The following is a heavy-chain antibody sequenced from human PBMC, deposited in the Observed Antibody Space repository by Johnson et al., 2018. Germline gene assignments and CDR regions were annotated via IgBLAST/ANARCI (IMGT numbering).Heavy chain of an antibody. D-gene: IGHD2-15*01. CDR2: INPSGGST. CDR1: GYTFTSYY. V-gene: IGHV1-46*01. CDR3: ARYCSGSSWYSPDAFDI. Sequence: QVQLVQSGAEVKKPGASVKVSCKASGYTFTSYYMHWVRQAPGQGLEWMGIINPSGGSTSYAQKFQGRVTLTRDTSTSTVHMELSSLRSEDTAVYYCARYCSGSSWYSPDAFDIWGQGTMVTVSS. J-gene: IGHJ3*02.